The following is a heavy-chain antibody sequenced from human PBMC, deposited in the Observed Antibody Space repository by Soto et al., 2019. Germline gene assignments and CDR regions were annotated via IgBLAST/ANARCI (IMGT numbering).Heavy chain of an antibody. Sequence: SETLSLTCTVSGGSISSYYWSWIRQPPGKGLEWIGYIYYSGSTNYNPSLKSRVTISVDTSKNQFSLKLSSVTAADTAVYYCARYSSGWFSYYEGMEVWGQGTTVT. D-gene: IGHD6-19*01. V-gene: IGHV4-59*01. CDR2: IYYSGST. J-gene: IGHJ6*02. CDR3: ARYSSGWFSYYEGMEV. CDR1: GGSISSYY.